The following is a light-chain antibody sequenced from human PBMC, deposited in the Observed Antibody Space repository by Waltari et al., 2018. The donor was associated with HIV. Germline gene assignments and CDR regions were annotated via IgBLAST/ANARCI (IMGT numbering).Light chain of an antibody. J-gene: IGLJ2*01. CDR1: GSNIRAGYD. Sequence: QSVLTQPPSVSGPPGQRVTISCTGSGSNIRAGYDAHWYHQLPGTAPQLLIHGEGRRPAVLPDRFAGYKAVTAASLAIAGLQAVDEADYYCQSYDSSRSGWVFGGGTKLTVL. V-gene: IGLV1-40*01. CDR2: GEG. CDR3: QSYDSSRSGWV.